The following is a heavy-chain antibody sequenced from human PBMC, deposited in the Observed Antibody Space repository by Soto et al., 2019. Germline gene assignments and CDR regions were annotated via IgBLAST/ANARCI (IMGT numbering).Heavy chain of an antibody. V-gene: IGHV4-4*07. Sequence: PSESLSLTCTVSGASISNYFWTWIRQPAGKGLDWIGRISISGTTNYNPSLKSRVTMSVDTSNNHFSLNLSSVTAADTAVYYCAGEAGPDRWFDHWGQATLVTVFS. CDR1: GASISNYF. CDR2: ISISGTT. D-gene: IGHD6-19*01. J-gene: IGHJ5*02. CDR3: AGEAGPDRWFDH.